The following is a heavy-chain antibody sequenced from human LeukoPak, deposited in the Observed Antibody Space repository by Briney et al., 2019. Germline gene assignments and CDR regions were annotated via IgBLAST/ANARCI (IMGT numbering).Heavy chain of an antibody. CDR2: IYYSGNT. J-gene: IGHJ4*02. D-gene: IGHD1-26*01. CDR1: GYSISSGNW. CDR3: ARKFSGDGVDY. Sequence: ASDTLSLTCAVSGYSISSGNWWGWIRQPPGKGLEWIGYIYYSGNTYYNPSLKSRVSMSVDTSKNQFSLKLSSVTAVDTAVYYCARKFSGDGVDYWGQGTLDTVSS. V-gene: IGHV4-28*01.